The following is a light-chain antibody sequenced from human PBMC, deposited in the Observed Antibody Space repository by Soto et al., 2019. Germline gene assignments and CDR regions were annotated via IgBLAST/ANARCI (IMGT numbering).Light chain of an antibody. CDR3: AAWDDSLSRAV. J-gene: IGLJ7*01. Sequence: QSVLTQPPSASGTPGQRVTISCSGSSSNIGGNYVYWYQQLPGTAPKLLIYSNNHRHSGVPDRFSGSKSGTSASLAISGLRSEDEAHYYCAAWDDSLSRAVFGGGTQLTVL. CDR2: SNN. CDR1: SSNIGGNY. V-gene: IGLV1-47*02.